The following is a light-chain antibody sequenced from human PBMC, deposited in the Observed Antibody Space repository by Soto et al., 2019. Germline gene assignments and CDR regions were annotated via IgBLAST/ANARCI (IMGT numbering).Light chain of an antibody. CDR2: AAS. Sequence: IQVTQSPFLLVSFGREQSTIPWRARSGIRNGLGWYQQKPGKAPKRLIYAASSLQSGVPSRFSGSGSGTEFTLTISSLQPEDFATYYCLQHNSYPQTFGQGTKVEIK. CDR3: LQHNSYPQT. J-gene: IGKJ1*01. V-gene: IGKV1-17*01. CDR1: SGIRNG.